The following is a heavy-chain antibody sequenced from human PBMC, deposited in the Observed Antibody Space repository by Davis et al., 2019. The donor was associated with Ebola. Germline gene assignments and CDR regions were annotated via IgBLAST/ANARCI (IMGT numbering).Heavy chain of an antibody. V-gene: IGHV3-49*03. CDR1: GFTFGDYA. CDR2: IRSKAYGGTT. Sequence: PGGSLRLSCTASGFTFGDYAMSWFRQAPGKGLEWVGFIRSKAYGGTTEYAASVKGRFTISRDDSKSIAYLQMNSLKTEDTAVYYCTTHYSSGWPWFDYWGQGTLVTVSS. D-gene: IGHD6-19*01. J-gene: IGHJ4*02. CDR3: TTHYSSGWPWFDY.